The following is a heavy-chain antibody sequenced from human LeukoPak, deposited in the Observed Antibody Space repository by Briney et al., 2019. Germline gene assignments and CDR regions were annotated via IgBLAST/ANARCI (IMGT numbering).Heavy chain of an antibody. D-gene: IGHD3-10*01. CDR3: AKKKYYYGSGSSEIDY. Sequence: PGGTLRLSCAASGFTFSSYGMSWFRKAPGKGLEWASAISGSGGSTYYADSVKGRFTISRDNSKNTLYLQMNSLRAEDTAVYYCAKKKYYYGSGSSEIDYWGQGTLVTVSS. J-gene: IGHJ4*02. V-gene: IGHV3-23*01. CDR1: GFTFSSYG. CDR2: ISGSGGST.